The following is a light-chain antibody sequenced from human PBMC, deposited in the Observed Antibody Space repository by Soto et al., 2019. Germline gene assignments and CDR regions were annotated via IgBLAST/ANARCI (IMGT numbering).Light chain of an antibody. V-gene: IGLV3-9*01. CDR1: NIGSKN. CDR3: QVSDSSVV. CDR2: RDS. Sequence: SYELTQPLSVSVALGQTARITCGGNNIGSKNVHWYQQKPGQAPVLVIYRDSNRPSGIPERFSGSNSGNTATLTISRAQAGDEADYYCQVSDSSVVFGGGTQLTVL. J-gene: IGLJ2*01.